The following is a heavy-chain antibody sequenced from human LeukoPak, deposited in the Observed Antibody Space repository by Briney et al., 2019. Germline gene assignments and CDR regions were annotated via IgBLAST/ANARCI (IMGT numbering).Heavy chain of an antibody. D-gene: IGHD2-2*01. CDR1: GGSIRRHY. J-gene: IGHJ3*02. CDR2: IYYSGST. V-gene: IGHV4-59*11. CDR3: ARGYCSRISCIRVGAFDI. Sequence: PSETLSLTCTVSGGSIRRHYWSWIRQPPGKGLEWIGYIYYSGSTNYNPSLKSRVTISVDTSKNQFSLKLSSVTAADTAVYYCARGYCSRISCIRVGAFDIWGQGTMVTVSS.